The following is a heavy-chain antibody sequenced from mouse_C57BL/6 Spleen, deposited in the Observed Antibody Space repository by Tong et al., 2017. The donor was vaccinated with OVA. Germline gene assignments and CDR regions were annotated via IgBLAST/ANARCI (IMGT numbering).Heavy chain of an antibody. D-gene: IGHD1-1*01. CDR3: ARPLITTVVNYFDY. Sequence: EVQLQESGGDLVKPGGSLKLSCAASGFTFSSYGMSWVRQTPDKRLEWVATISSGGSYTYYPDSVKGRFTISRDNAKNTLYLQMSSLKSEDTAMYYCARPLITTVVNYFDYWGQGTTLTVSS. CDR2: ISSGGSYT. CDR1: GFTFSSYG. J-gene: IGHJ2*01. V-gene: IGHV5-6*01.